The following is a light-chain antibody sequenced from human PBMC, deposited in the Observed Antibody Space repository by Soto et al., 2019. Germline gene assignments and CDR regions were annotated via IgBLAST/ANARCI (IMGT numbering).Light chain of an antibody. V-gene: IGLV2-11*01. J-gene: IGLJ3*02. CDR2: DVS. CDR1: SSDVGGYKY. CDR3: SSYSTSSTVM. Sequence: QSALTQPRSVSGSPGQSVTISCTGTSSDVGGYKYVSWYQQHPGKAPKFIIYDVSERPSGVPDRFSGSKSGNTASLTISGLQAEDEADYYCSSYSTSSTVMFGGGTKLTVL.